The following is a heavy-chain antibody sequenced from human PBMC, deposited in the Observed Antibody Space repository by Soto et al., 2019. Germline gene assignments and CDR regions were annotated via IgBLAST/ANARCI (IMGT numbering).Heavy chain of an antibody. CDR3: ARDRGSGSYLDYFEY. D-gene: IGHD1-26*01. Sequence: GGSLRLSCAASGFTFSSYWMHWVRQAPGKGLVWVSRINSDGSSTSYADSVKGRFTISRDNAKNTLYLQMNSLRAEDTAVYYCARDRGSGSYLDYFEYWGQGTLVTVSS. CDR1: GFTFSSYW. CDR2: INSDGSST. J-gene: IGHJ4*02. V-gene: IGHV3-74*01.